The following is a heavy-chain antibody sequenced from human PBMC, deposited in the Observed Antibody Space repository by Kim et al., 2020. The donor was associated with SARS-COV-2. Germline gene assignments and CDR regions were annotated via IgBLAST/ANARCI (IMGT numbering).Heavy chain of an antibody. CDR3: ARFVRSDRPINSFDY. CDR1: GGSISSGGYY. D-gene: IGHD3-10*01. Sequence: SETLSLTCTVSGGSISSGGYYWSWIRQHPGKGLEWIGYIYYSGSTYYNPYLKSRVTITVDTSKNQFPLKLSSVTAADTAVYYCARFVRSDRPINSFDYWGQGTLVTDSS. CDR2: IYYSGST. J-gene: IGHJ4*02. V-gene: IGHV4-31*03.